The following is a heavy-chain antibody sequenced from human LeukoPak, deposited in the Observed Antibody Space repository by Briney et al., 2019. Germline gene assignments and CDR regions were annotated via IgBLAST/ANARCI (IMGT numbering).Heavy chain of an antibody. V-gene: IGHV4-34*01. D-gene: IGHD6-19*01. CDR2: INHSGST. J-gene: IGHJ4*02. CDR1: GGSFSGYY. Sequence: SETLSLTCAVYGGSFSGYYWSWIRQPPGKGLEWIGEINHSGSTNYNPSLKSRVTISVDTSKNQFSLKLSSVTAADTAVYYCARGRKRGYLYSRGWLDYWGQGTLVTVSS. CDR3: ARGRKRGYLYSRGWLDY.